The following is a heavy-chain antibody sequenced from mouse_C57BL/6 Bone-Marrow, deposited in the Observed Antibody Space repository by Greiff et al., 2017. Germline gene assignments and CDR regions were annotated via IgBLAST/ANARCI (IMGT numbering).Heavy chain of an antibody. CDR2: IDPSDSYT. D-gene: IGHD2-1*01. CDR1: GYTFTSYW. CDR3: ARLAIYYCNYAWFAY. Sequence: QVQLQQPGAELVMPGASVKLSCKASGYTFTSYWMHWVKQRPGQGLEWIGEIDPSDSYTNYNQKFKGKSTLTVDKSSSTAYMQLSSLTSEDSAVYYCARLAIYYCNYAWFAYWGQGTLVTVSA. J-gene: IGHJ3*01. V-gene: IGHV1-69*01.